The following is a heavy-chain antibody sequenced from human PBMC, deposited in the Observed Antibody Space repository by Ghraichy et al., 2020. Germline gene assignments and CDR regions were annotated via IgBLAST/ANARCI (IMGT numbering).Heavy chain of an antibody. CDR3: ARPGSIRGYAFDI. CDR1: GGAFSSYG. CDR2: FIPILGTA. Sequence: VSCKASGGAFSSYGISWVRQAPGQGLEWMGRFIPILGTANYAQKFQGRITITADRSTSTAYMELSSLTSDDTAVYYCARPGSIRGYAFDIWGQGTMVTVSS. V-gene: IGHV1-69*04. J-gene: IGHJ3*02.